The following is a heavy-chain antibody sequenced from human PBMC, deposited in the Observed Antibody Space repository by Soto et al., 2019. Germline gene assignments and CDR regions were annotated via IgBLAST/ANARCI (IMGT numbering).Heavy chain of an antibody. J-gene: IGHJ6*02. CDR3: VRGYCSGGRCELAHNYYYGLDV. D-gene: IGHD2-15*01. CDR2: IYYSGTT. CDR1: GGSISSDDYY. V-gene: IGHV4-30-4*01. Sequence: QVQLQGSGPGLVKPSQTLSLTCTVSGGSISSDDYYWSWIRQPPGKGLEWIGYIYYSGTTYYNPSLKSRVKISGDTSKNQFSLKLRSVTAADPAVYYCVRGYCSGGRCELAHNYYYGLDVWGQGTTVTVSS.